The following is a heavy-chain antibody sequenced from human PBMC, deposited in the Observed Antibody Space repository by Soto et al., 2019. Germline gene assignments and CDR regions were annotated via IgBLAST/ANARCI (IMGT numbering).Heavy chain of an antibody. Sequence: SDTLSLTCTVSGGSISSSSYYWGWIRQPPGKGLEWIGSIYYSGSTYYNPSLKSRVTISVDTSKNQFSLKLSSVTAADTAVYYCARQGGSRSSEGFYVYWGQGTLVTVSS. CDR2: IYYSGST. V-gene: IGHV4-39*01. D-gene: IGHD1-26*01. J-gene: IGHJ4*02. CDR3: ARQGGSRSSEGFYVY. CDR1: GGSISSSSYY.